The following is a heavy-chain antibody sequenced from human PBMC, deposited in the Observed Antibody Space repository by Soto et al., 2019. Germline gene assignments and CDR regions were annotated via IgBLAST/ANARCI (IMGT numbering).Heavy chain of an antibody. Sequence: ASVKVSCKASGGTFSSYAISRVRQAPGQGLECMGGIIPIFGTANYAQKFQGRVTITADESTSTAYMELSSLRSEDTAVYYCARESRYCSGGSCYFLPGIDYWGQGTLVTVSS. CDR1: GGTFSSYA. CDR3: ARESRYCSGGSCYFLPGIDY. D-gene: IGHD2-15*01. V-gene: IGHV1-69*13. J-gene: IGHJ4*02. CDR2: IIPIFGTA.